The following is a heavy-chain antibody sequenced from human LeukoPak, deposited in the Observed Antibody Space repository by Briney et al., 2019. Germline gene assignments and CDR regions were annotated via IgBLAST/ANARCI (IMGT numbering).Heavy chain of an antibody. CDR2: TYYRSKWYN. J-gene: IGHJ4*02. CDR3: ARASIAARPVWSYYFDY. V-gene: IGHV6-1*01. Sequence: SQTLSLTCAISGDTVSSNSAAWNWIRQSPSRGLEWLGRTYYRSKWYNDYAVSVKSRITINPDTSKNQFSLQLNSVTPEDTAVCYCARASIAARPVWSYYFDYWGQGTLVTVSS. D-gene: IGHD6-6*01. CDR1: GDTVSSNSAA.